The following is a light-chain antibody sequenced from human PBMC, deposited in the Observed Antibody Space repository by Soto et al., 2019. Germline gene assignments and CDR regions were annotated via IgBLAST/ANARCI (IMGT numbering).Light chain of an antibody. CDR1: QTVSGSY. CDR2: RAS. Sequence: EIVLTQSPGTLSLSPGERATLSCRASQTVSGSYLAWYQQKVGQTPRLLIYRASSRATVIPDRFSGSGSGTVFTLTISRLEPEDFAVYYCHQSVTPPWPLGQGTKVEIK. V-gene: IGKV3-20*01. J-gene: IGKJ1*01. CDR3: HQSVTPPWP.